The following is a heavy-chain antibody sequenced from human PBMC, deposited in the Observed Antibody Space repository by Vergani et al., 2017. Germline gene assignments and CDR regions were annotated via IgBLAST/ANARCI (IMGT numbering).Heavy chain of an antibody. Sequence: DVHLAESGGGFFQPGGSLRLSCSASGFSLSRFWMSWVRQAPGKGLEWVSFVSTGTKSQSYAESVKGRFTISRDSAKNSLYLQMDSLRAEDTAVYYCAREYSSTSGRAFDFWGQGTKVTVSS. V-gene: IGHV3-48*01. D-gene: IGHD2-2*01. CDR3: AREYSSTSGRAFDF. CDR1: GFSLSRFW. CDR2: VSTGTKSQ. J-gene: IGHJ3*01.